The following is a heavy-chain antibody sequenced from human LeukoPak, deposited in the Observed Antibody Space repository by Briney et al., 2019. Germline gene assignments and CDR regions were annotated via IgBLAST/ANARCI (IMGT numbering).Heavy chain of an antibody. CDR1: GFTLRSYR. Sequence: GGSLRLSCAVSGFTLRSYRVSGVRQAPGKGLEWVSSLSSSSDYIYYADSVKGRFTISRDNAKNSLYLQMNSLTVADTAVYYCAREWNCTGIPCHFVFCGQGTLVTVSS. CDR2: LSSSSDYI. CDR3: AREWNCTGIPCHFVF. D-gene: IGHD2-8*02. J-gene: IGHJ4*02. V-gene: IGHV3-21*01.